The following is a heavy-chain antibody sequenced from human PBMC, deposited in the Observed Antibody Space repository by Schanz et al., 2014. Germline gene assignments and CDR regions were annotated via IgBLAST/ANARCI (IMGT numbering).Heavy chain of an antibody. CDR3: VSSGSYKSYAS. J-gene: IGHJ4*02. D-gene: IGHD3-10*01. V-gene: IGHV3-48*01. Sequence: EVQLVESGGGWVQPGGSLRLSCAASGFTFSDYSMNWARQAPGKGPEWVSYIRSSSTPIYYADSVKARFTISRDNAKNSLYLQMSSLRAENTAVYHCVSSGSYKSYASWGQGSLVTVSS. CDR1: GFTFSDYS. CDR2: IRSSSTPI.